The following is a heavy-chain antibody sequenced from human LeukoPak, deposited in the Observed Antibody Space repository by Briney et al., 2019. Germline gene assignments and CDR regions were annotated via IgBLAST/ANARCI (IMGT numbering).Heavy chain of an antibody. CDR3: ARDPDIVVVPAARQYFQH. V-gene: IGHV3-30*02. D-gene: IGHD2-2*01. J-gene: IGHJ1*01. Sequence: GGSLRLSCAASGFTFSNYGMHWVRQAPGKGLEWVAFIRYDEINTYYADSVKGRFTISRDSSKNTLYLQMNSLRAEDTAVYYCARDPDIVVVPAARQYFQHWGQGTLVTVSS. CDR1: GFTFSNYG. CDR2: IRYDEINT.